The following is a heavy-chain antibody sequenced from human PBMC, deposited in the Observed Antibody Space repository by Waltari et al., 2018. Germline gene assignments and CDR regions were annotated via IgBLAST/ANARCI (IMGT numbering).Heavy chain of an antibody. V-gene: IGHV3-7*01. Sequence: EVQLVESGGGLVQPGGSLRLSCAASGLPFSSYWMSWVRQAPGKGLEWVVNIKQDGSEKYYVDSVKGRFTISRDNAKNSLYLQMNSLRAEDTAVYYCARVLAAGFFDYWGQGTLVTVSS. CDR2: IKQDGSEK. J-gene: IGHJ4*02. D-gene: IGHD6-13*01. CDR1: GLPFSSYW. CDR3: ARVLAAGFFDY.